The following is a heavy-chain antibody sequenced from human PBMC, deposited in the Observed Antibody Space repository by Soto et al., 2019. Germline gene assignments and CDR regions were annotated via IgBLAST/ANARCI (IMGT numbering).Heavy chain of an antibody. CDR3: ARVGSSGWSPDY. D-gene: IGHD6-19*01. V-gene: IGHV4-59*01. CDR1: GGSISGYY. J-gene: IGHJ4*02. CDR2: IFYSGVT. Sequence: PSETLSLTCIVSGGSISGYYWTWIRQPPGKGLEWIGYIFYSGVTNYNPSLKSRVTLSVDTSKNQFSLKLRSVTAADTAVYYCARVGSSGWSPDYWGRGTLVTVSS.